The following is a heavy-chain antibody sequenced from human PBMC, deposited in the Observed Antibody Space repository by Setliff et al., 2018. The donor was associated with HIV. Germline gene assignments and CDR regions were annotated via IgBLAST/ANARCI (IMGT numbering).Heavy chain of an antibody. J-gene: IGHJ4*02. Sequence: SETLSLTCTVSGGSISSHYWSWIRQPPGKGLEWIGTIYYSGSTNYNPSLKSRVTISVDTSKNQFYLRLGSVTAADTAVYYCASFYGKLPGLDNWGQGTLVTVSS. CDR3: ASFYGKLPGLDN. D-gene: IGHD3-16*01. V-gene: IGHV4-59*11. CDR1: GGSISSHY. CDR2: IYYSGST.